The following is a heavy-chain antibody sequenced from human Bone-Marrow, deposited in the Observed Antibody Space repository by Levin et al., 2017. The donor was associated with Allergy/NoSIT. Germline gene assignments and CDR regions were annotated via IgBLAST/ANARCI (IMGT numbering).Heavy chain of an antibody. V-gene: IGHV3-23*01. CDR2: ITASGRDT. J-gene: IGHJ4*02. D-gene: IGHD2-2*01. Sequence: GGSLRLSCAASGFTFSTYAMSWVRQAPGKGLEWVSGITASGRDTLYVDSVKGRFTVSRDNSKNTLYLQMHSLRAEDTAVYYCAKHVSRSNSRNEDFDYWGQGTLVTVSS. CDR3: AKHVSRSNSRNEDFDY. CDR1: GFTFSTYA.